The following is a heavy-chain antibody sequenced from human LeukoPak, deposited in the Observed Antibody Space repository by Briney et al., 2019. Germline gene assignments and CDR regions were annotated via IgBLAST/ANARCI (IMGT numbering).Heavy chain of an antibody. CDR3: ARGAGYNYPYYFDY. Sequence: GGSLRLSCAASEFTFSSYSMNWVRQAPGKGLEWVSVIYGGGNIYYADSVKGRFTISRDNSKNTLYLQMNSLRAEDTAVYYCARGAGYNYPYYFDYWGQGTLVTVSS. D-gene: IGHD5-24*01. J-gene: IGHJ4*02. CDR1: EFTFSSYS. CDR2: IYGGGNI. V-gene: IGHV3-53*01.